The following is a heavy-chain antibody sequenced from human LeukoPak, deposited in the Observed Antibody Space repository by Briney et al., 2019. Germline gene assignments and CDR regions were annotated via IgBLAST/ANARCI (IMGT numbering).Heavy chain of an antibody. CDR2: IIPYIGTT. CDR3: ARGDVVEPAAMDY. V-gene: IGHV1-69*06. J-gene: IGHJ4*02. D-gene: IGHD2-2*01. CDR1: GATFSSYA. Sequence: SVKLSCTASGATFSSYAISCERQSPGQPLEWMVGIIPYIGTTNYAQKFESRVTITADKSKSTVYMELGSLRSEDTAVYYCARGDVVEPAAMDYWGQGTLVTVSS.